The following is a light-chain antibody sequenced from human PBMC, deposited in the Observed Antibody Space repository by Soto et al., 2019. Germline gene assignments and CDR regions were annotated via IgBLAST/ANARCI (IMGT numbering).Light chain of an antibody. CDR2: DAY. CDR3: QQRRIWPSLT. CDR1: QSVDIY. V-gene: IGKV3-11*01. J-gene: IGKJ4*01. Sequence: EVVLTQSPATLSLSPGESATLSCRASQSVDIYLAWYQQKPGQAPRLLIYDAYNRATGIPARFSGSGSGTDFTLTISSLEPEDFAVYYCQQRRIWPSLTFGGGTKVEIK.